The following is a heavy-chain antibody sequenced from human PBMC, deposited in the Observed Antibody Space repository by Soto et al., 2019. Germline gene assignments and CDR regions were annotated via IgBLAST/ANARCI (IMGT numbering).Heavy chain of an antibody. Sequence: GASVKVSCKASGYTLTELSMHWVRQAPGKGLEWMGGFDPEDGETIYAQKFQGRVTMTEDTSTDTAYMELSSLRSEDTAVYYCATSLRGTPTDDAFDIWGQGTMVTVSS. D-gene: IGHD3-16*01. CDR2: FDPEDGET. V-gene: IGHV1-24*01. J-gene: IGHJ3*02. CDR1: GYTLTELS. CDR3: ATSLRGTPTDDAFDI.